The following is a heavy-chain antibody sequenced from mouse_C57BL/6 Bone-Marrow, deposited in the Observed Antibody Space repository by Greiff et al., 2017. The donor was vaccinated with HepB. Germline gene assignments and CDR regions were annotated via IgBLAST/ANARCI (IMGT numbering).Heavy chain of an antibody. CDR3: ARSYGSSYGYAMDY. J-gene: IGHJ4*01. V-gene: IGHV2-6*01. CDR1: GFSLTSYG. D-gene: IGHD1-1*01. CDR2: IWGVGST. Sequence: VKLVESGPGLVAPSQSLSITCTVSGFSLTSYGVDWVRQSPGKGLEWLGVIWGVGSTNYNSALKSRLSISKDNSKSQVFLKMNSLQTDDTAMYYCARSYGSSYGYAMDYWGQGTSVTVSS.